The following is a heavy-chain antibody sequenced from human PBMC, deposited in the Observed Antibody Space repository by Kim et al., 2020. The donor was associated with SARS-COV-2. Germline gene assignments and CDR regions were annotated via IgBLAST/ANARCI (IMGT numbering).Heavy chain of an antibody. CDR1: GGSISGNTDY. Sequence: SETLSLTCTVSGGSISGNTDYWDWMRQPPGKGLEGIGNIFYSGSTYYNPSLHSRVTISVDTAKNQLSLRLSSGTAADTAVYYCARRPRSSPFDYWGQGAL. V-gene: IGHV4-39*01. CDR2: IFYSGST. CDR3: ARRPRSSPFDY. J-gene: IGHJ4*02.